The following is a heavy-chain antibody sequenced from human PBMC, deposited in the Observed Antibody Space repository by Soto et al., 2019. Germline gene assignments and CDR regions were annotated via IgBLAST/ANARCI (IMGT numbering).Heavy chain of an antibody. CDR1: GYTFTSYG. J-gene: IGHJ6*02. Sequence: GASVKVSCKASGYTFTSYGISWVRQAPGQGLEWMGWISAYNGNTNYAQKLQGRVTMTTDTSTSTAYMELRSLRSDDTAVYYCARDTFLEWLLAPNYYGMDVWGQGTTVTVS. CDR2: ISAYNGNT. V-gene: IGHV1-18*04. D-gene: IGHD3-3*01. CDR3: ARDTFLEWLLAPNYYGMDV.